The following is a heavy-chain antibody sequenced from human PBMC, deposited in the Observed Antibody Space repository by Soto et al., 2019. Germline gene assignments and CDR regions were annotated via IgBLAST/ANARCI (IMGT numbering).Heavy chain of an antibody. D-gene: IGHD2-2*01. CDR1: GGSISSTSYY. CDR3: ARHVIAPALNS. V-gene: IGHV4-39*01. CDR2: IYYSGST. Sequence: QLQLQESGPGLVKPSETLSLTCTVSGGSISSTSYYWGWIRQPPGKGLEWIGSIYYSGSTFYNPSLKSLVHISEDRTKIQFTLKLNSVAAADTAVYYCARHVIAPALNSWGQGTLVTVSS. J-gene: IGHJ4*02.